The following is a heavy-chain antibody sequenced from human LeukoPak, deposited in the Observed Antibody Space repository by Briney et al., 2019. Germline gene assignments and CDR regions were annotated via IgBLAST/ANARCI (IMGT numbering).Heavy chain of an antibody. D-gene: IGHD3-22*01. Sequence: PGGSLRLSCAASGFTFSSYWMSWVRQAPGKGLEWVANIKQDGSEKYYVDSVKGRFTISRDNSKNTLYLQMNSLRAEDTAVYYCAKDRYDSSGYFSGGILDYWGQGTLVTVSS. J-gene: IGHJ4*02. CDR3: AKDRYDSSGYFSGGILDY. V-gene: IGHV3-7*01. CDR2: IKQDGSEK. CDR1: GFTFSSYW.